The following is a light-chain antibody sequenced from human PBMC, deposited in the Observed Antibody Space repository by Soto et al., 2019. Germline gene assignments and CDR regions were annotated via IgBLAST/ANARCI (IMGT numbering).Light chain of an antibody. Sequence: QSALTQPASVSGSPGQSITISCTGTSSDVGGYNYVSWYQQHPGKAPKLIIYNFSNRPSGFSNRFSGSKSGNTASLTISGLQAEDEADYYCSSYTSSSTAVFGGGTPLTVL. V-gene: IGLV2-14*01. CDR3: SSYTSSSTAV. CDR1: SSDVGGYNY. J-gene: IGLJ7*01. CDR2: NFS.